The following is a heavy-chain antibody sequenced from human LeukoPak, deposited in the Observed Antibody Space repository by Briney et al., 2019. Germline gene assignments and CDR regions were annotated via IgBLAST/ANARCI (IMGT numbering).Heavy chain of an antibody. CDR2: ISGSGGST. CDR1: GFTFSTYA. D-gene: IGHD3-16*01. V-gene: IGHV3-23*01. J-gene: IGHJ3*02. CDR3: AKTLVEPTEDTFDI. Sequence: GGSLRLSCAASGFTFSTYAMGWVRQAPGKGLEWVSTISGSGGSTFYADSVKGRFTISRDNSKNTLYLQMNSLRAEDTAVYYCAKTLVEPTEDTFDIWGQGTMVTVSS.